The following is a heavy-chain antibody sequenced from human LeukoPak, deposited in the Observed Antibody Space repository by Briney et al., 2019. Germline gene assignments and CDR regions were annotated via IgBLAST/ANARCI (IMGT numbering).Heavy chain of an antibody. CDR3: ARPRNYYYYDMDV. CDR2: ISSSSSSTI. D-gene: IGHD1-14*01. J-gene: IGHJ6*02. CDR1: GFTFSSYS. V-gene: IGHV3-48*02. Sequence: PGGSLRLSCAASGFTFSSYSMNWVRQAPGKGLEWVSYISSSSSSTIYYADSVKGRFTISRDNAKNSLYLQMNSLRDEDTAVYYCARPRNYYYYDMDVWGQGTTVTVSS.